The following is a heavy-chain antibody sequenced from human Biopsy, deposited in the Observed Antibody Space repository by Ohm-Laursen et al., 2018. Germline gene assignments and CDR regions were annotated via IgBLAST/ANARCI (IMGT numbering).Heavy chain of an antibody. D-gene: IGHD3-9*01. Sequence: SVKVSCKAPGGTFSNYGVNWVRQAPGQGLEWLGGNIPILGTGNYAQKFQDRVTVAADTSTSTATMELRSLRSDDTAVYYCATKLTGYFHHWGQGTLVVVSS. V-gene: IGHV1-69*06. CDR3: ATKLTGYFHH. CDR2: NIPILGTG. J-gene: IGHJ1*01. CDR1: GGTFSNYG.